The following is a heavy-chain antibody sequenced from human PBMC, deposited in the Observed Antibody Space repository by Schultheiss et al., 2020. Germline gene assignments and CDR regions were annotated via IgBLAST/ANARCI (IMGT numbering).Heavy chain of an antibody. J-gene: IGHJ5*02. CDR3: ARLGYCSSTSCYMNWFDP. Sequence: SETLSLTCTVSGGSISSGDYYWSWIRQPPGKGLEWIGYIYYSGSTYYNPSLKSRVTISVDTSKNQFSLKLSSVTAADTAVYYCARLGYCSSTSCYMNWFDPWGQGTLVTVSS. V-gene: IGHV4-30-4*01. CDR1: GGSISSGDYY. CDR2: IYYSGST. D-gene: IGHD2-2*02.